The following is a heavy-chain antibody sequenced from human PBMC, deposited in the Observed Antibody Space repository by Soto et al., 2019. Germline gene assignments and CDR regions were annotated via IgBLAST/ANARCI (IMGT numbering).Heavy chain of an antibody. CDR3: ARGRYGDS. V-gene: IGHV1-18*01. D-gene: IGHD1-1*01. CDR1: GYTFTSYG. J-gene: IGHJ4*02. Sequence: QVHLVQSGAEVKKPGASVKVSCKASGYTFTSYGITWVRQAPGQGLEWMGWISAHNGNTDYAQKLQGRVIVTRDTSTSTAYMELRSLISDDTAVYYCARGRYGDSWGQGAPVTVSS. CDR2: ISAHNGNT.